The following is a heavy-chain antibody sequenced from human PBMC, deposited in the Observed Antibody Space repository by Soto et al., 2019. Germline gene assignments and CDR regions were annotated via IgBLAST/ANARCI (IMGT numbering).Heavy chain of an antibody. CDR1: GGAVSSGHYY. CDR3: ARSGAGSGWL. V-gene: IGHV4-61*01. Sequence: QVQLQESGPGLVRPSETLSLTCTVSGGAVSSGHYYWSWSRQPPGKGLEWIGYISYTGSTNYNTSLRSLVTISVDTSKKQFSLKMNSVTAADTAVYYCARSGAGSGWLGGQGTLVTVSS. CDR2: ISYTGST. J-gene: IGHJ4*02. D-gene: IGHD6-19*01.